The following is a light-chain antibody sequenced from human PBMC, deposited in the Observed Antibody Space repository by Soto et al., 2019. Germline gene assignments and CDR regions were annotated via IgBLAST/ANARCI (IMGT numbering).Light chain of an antibody. Sequence: DIQSTQSPSTLSAAVGDRVTSTCRASQSISSWLAWYQQKPGKVPKLLIYDASNLGSGVPSRFSGSGSGTQFTLTISGLQPDDSATYYCQQYNDYSRTFGQGTKVDI. J-gene: IGKJ1*01. CDR1: QSISSW. V-gene: IGKV1-5*01. CDR2: DAS. CDR3: QQYNDYSRT.